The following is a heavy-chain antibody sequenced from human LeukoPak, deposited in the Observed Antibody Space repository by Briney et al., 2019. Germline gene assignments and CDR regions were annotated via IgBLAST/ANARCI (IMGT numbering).Heavy chain of an antibody. CDR2: ITNSGGTT. J-gene: IGHJ5*02. CDR3: ARGHDYGDYEGGDWFDP. Sequence: GGSLRLSCAASGFSFSNYAMSWVRQTPDKGLEWVASITNSGGTTHYAESVKGRFTISRDNSKNTLYLQMNSLRAEDTAVYYCARGHDYGDYEGGDWFDPWGQGTLVTVSS. D-gene: IGHD4-17*01. V-gene: IGHV3-23*01. CDR1: GFSFSNYA.